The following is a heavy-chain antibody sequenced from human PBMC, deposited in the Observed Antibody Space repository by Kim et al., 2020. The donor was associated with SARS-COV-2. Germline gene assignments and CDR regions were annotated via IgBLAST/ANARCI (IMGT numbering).Heavy chain of an antibody. J-gene: IGHJ3*02. Sequence: GGSLRLSCAASGFTFSSFNMNWVRQAPGKGLEWVSYISTSSSFTYYADSVKGRFTISRDNAKNSLYLQMNSLRAEDTAVYYCARANYILNAFDMWGQGT. V-gene: IGHV3-48*01. CDR1: GFTFSSFN. CDR3: ARANYILNAFDM. D-gene: IGHD3-9*01. CDR2: ISTSSSFT.